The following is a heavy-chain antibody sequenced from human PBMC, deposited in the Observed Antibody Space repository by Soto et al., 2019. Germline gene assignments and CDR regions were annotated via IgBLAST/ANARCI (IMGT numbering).Heavy chain of an antibody. D-gene: IGHD2-15*01. CDR2: ITWDGINI. J-gene: IGHJ4*02. CDR1: GFTFGDYT. CDR3: AKDGIAWH. V-gene: IGHV3-43*01. Sequence: EVQLVESGGGVVQPGGSLRLSCTASGFTFGDYTMHWVRQAPGKGLEWVSLITWDGINIEYADSVRDRFTISRDNSKNSLYLQMNGLRHEDTAFYYCAKDGIAWHWGQGTLVTVSS.